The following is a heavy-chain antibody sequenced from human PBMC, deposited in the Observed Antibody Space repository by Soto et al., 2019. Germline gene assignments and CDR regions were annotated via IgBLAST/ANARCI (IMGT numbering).Heavy chain of an antibody. Sequence: GSLRLSCAASGFAVSDSYMNWGRQAPGKGLEWVAIIYSVGSTYYADSVKGRFTISRDNSKNTLYLQMNSLRDEDTAVYYCSWWLSPYWGQGTLVTVSS. V-gene: IGHV3-53*01. D-gene: IGHD2-8*02. CDR2: IYSVGST. CDR3: SWWLSPY. CDR1: GFAVSDSY. J-gene: IGHJ4*02.